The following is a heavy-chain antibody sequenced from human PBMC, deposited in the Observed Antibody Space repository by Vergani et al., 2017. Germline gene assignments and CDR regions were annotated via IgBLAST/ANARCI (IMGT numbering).Heavy chain of an antibody. CDR2: TYYRSKWYN. D-gene: IGHD3-22*01. Sequence: QVQLQQSGPGLVKPSQTLSLTCAISGDSVSSNSAAWNWIRQSPSRGLEWLGRTYYRSKWYNDYAVSVKSRITINPDTSKNQFSLKLSSVTAADTAVDYCARDGLERITMIVVVTYFDYWGQGTLVTVSS. V-gene: IGHV6-1*01. CDR1: GDSVSSNSAA. J-gene: IGHJ4*02. CDR3: ARDGLERITMIVVVTYFDY.